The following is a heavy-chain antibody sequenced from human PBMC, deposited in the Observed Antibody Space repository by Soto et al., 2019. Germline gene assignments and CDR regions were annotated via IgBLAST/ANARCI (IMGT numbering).Heavy chain of an antibody. CDR3: AHRRFPYYDFWSGYYTGGWFDP. J-gene: IGHJ5*02. Sequence: SGPTLVNPTQTLTLTCTFSGFSLSTSGVGVGWIRQPPGKALEWLALIYWNDDKRYSPSLKSRLTITKDTSKNQVVLTMTNMDPVDTATYYCAHRRFPYYDFWSGYYTGGWFDPWGQGTLVTVLL. CDR1: GFSLSTSGVG. D-gene: IGHD3-3*01. CDR2: IYWNDDK. V-gene: IGHV2-5*01.